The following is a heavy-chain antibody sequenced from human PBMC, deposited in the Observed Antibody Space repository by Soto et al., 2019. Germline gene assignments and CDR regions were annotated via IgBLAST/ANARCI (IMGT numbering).Heavy chain of an antibody. Sequence: GGSLRLSCAASGFPFSDSYMAWIRQAPGKGLEEIATISSTGSTPYYADSVKGRFTISRDNAQNSLYLEMNNLRAEDTAVYYCARGQQLVANWLDPWGQGILVTSP. J-gene: IGHJ5*02. CDR2: ISSTGSTP. CDR1: GFPFSDSY. V-gene: IGHV3-11*01. D-gene: IGHD6-6*01. CDR3: ARGQQLVANWLDP.